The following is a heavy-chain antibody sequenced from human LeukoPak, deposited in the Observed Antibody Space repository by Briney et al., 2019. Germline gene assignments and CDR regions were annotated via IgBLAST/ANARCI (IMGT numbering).Heavy chain of an antibody. J-gene: IGHJ4*02. CDR1: GGSISSYY. V-gene: IGHV4-59*01. CDR3: ARASSGSYYHFDY. D-gene: IGHD1-26*01. Sequence: PSETLSLTCTVSGGSISSYYWSWIRQPPGKGLEWIGYIYYSGSTNYNPSLKSRVTISVDTSKNQFSLKLSSVTAADTAVYYCARASSGSYYHFDYWGQGTLVTVSS. CDR2: IYYSGST.